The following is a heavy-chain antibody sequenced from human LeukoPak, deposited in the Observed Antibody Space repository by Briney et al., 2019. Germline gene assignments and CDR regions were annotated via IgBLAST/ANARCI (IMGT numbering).Heavy chain of an antibody. V-gene: IGHV4-59*01. D-gene: IGHD3-22*01. CDR1: GGSLSRYH. Sequence: KPSETLSLTCTVSGGSLSRYHGSWMRHPPQKGREWVGYIYYSESTNYNPPLKSRVTISLDTSKNHFSLKLSSVTAAETAVYYCARVPEDYYDSSGYYYYYYGMDVWGQGTTVTVSS. CDR2: IYYSEST. J-gene: IGHJ6*02. CDR3: ARVPEDYYDSSGYYYYYYGMDV.